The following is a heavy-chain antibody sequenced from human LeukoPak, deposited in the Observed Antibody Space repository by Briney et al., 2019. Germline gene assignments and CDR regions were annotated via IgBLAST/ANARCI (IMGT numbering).Heavy chain of an antibody. CDR1: GFTFSSYS. CDR2: ISSSSSSI. J-gene: IGHJ4*02. Sequence: GGSLRLSCAASGFTFSSYSMNWVRQAPGKGLEWVSYISSSSSSIHYADSVKGRLTISGDNAKNSLYLQMSSLRDEDTAMYYCARDYYYGFYYWGQGTLVTVSS. V-gene: IGHV3-48*02. CDR3: ARDYYYGFYY. D-gene: IGHD3-10*01.